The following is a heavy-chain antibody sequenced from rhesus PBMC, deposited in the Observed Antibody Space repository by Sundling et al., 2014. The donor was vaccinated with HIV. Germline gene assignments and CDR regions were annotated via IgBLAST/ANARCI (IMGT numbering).Heavy chain of an antibody. V-gene: IGHV4-65*02. CDR2: IYGNSAST. J-gene: IGHJ2*01. D-gene: IGHD1-26*01. Sequence: QVQLQESGPGLVKPSETLPLTCAVSGGSISSTNWWTWIRQSPGKGPEWIGSIYGNSASTHYNPSLKNRVTISKDTSKNQFSLKLSSVTAADTAVYYCARGRGNWNYWYFDLWGPGTPTHHSPQ. CDR1: GGSISSTNW. CDR3: ARGRGNWNYWYFDL.